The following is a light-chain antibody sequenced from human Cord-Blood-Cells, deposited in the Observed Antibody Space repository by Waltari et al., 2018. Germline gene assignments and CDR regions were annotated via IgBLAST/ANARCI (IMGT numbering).Light chain of an antibody. CDR3: QQYNRYT. V-gene: IGKV1-5*03. CDR1: QSISSW. J-gene: IGKJ2*01. CDR2: KAS. Sequence: DIQMTQSPSTLSASVGDRVTITCRASQSISSWLAWYQQKPGKAPKLLIYKASSLESGVPSRFSGSGSETEFTLTISSLQPDDFATYYCQQYNRYTFGQGTKLEIK.